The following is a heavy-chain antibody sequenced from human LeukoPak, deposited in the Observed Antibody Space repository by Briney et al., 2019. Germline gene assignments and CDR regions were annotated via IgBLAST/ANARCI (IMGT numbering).Heavy chain of an antibody. D-gene: IGHD2-21*02. J-gene: IGHJ4*02. CDR3: ARDEPSPLRGDFFDY. CDR1: GFTFSSYW. Sequence: GGSLRLSCAASGFTFSSYWMSWVRQAPGKGLEWVANIKQDGSEKYHVDSVKGRFTISRDNAKNSLYLQMNSLRAEDTAVYYCARDEPSPLRGDFFDYWGQGTLVTVSS. CDR2: IKQDGSEK. V-gene: IGHV3-7*01.